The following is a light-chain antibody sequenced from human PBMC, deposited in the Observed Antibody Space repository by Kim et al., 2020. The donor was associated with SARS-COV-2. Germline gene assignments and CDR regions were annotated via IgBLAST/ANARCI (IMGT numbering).Light chain of an antibody. CDR1: ALPKQY. J-gene: IGLJ3*02. V-gene: IGLV3-25*03. CDR2: KDT. Sequence: SYELTQPPSVSVSPGQTARINCSGDALPKQYAYWYQQKPGQAPALVIYKDTERPSGIPERFSGSSSGTTVTLTISGVQAEDEADYYCQSADSSGTYWVFGGGTQLTVL. CDR3: QSADSSGTYWV.